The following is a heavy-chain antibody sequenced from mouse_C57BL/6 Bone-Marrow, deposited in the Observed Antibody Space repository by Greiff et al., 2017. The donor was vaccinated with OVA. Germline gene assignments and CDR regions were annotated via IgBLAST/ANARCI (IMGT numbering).Heavy chain of an antibody. J-gene: IGHJ3*01. CDR1: GFTFSDYY. CDR2: INYDGSST. D-gene: IGHD3-3*01. CDR3: AREGGTGAWFAY. V-gene: IGHV5-16*01. Sequence: DVMLVESEGGLVQPGSSMKLSCTASGFTFSDYYMAWVRQVPEKGLEWVANINYDGSSTYYLDSLKSRFIISRDNAKNILYLQMSSLKSEDTATYYCAREGGTGAWFAYWGQGTLVTVSA.